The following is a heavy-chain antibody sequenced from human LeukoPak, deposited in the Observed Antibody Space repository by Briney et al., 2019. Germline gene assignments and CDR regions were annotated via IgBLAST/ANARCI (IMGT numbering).Heavy chain of an antibody. Sequence: PGGSLRLSCAASGFSLGYYAMRWVRQAPGKGPEWVPDISGGGDRTDYTGSVKGRFTISRDSSKNTVYLQMNSLRAEDTAIYYCVRDRGTYRPIDYWGQGTLVTVSS. CDR3: VRDRGTYRPIDY. V-gene: IGHV3-23*01. CDR1: GFSLGYYA. CDR2: ISGGGDRT. D-gene: IGHD1-26*01. J-gene: IGHJ4*02.